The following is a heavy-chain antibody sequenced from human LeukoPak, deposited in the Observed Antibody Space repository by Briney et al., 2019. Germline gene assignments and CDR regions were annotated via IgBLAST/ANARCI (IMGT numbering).Heavy chain of an antibody. J-gene: IGHJ3*01. CDR1: GFTFSSYS. CDR3: ARAARVRSNDAFDL. CDR2: ISSSSSTI. V-gene: IGHV3-48*04. D-gene: IGHD6-6*01. Sequence: GGSLRLSCAASGFTFSSYSMNWVRQAPGKGLEWVSYISSSSSTIYYADSVKGRFTISSDSAKNSLYLQMNSLRAEDTAVYYCARAARVRSNDAFDLWGQGTLVTVSS.